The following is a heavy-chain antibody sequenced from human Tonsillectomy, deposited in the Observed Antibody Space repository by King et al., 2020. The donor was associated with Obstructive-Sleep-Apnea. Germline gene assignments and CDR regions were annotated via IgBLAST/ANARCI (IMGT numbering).Heavy chain of an antibody. CDR3: ARLGITMIRGPTDY. D-gene: IGHD3-10*01. Sequence: QLVQSGAEVKKPGESLRISFKGSGYSFPSYWISWVRQMPGKGLEWLGRIYASDSYTHSSPSFQGHVTISADKSISTAYLQWSSLKASDTAMYYCARLGITMIRGPTDYWGQGTLVTVSS. J-gene: IGHJ4*02. V-gene: IGHV5-10-1*03. CDR1: GYSFPSYW. CDR2: IYASDSYT.